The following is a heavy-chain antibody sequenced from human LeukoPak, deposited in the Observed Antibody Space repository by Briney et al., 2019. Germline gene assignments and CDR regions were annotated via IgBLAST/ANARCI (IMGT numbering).Heavy chain of an antibody. V-gene: IGHV3-48*03. J-gene: IGHJ4*02. Sequence: PGGSLRLSCAASGFTFSSYEMNWVRQAPGKGLEWVSYISSSGSTIYYADSVKGRSTISRDNAKNSLYLQMNSLRAEDTAVYYCARDREMATLKGDYSFDYWGQGTLVTVSS. CDR3: ARDREMATLKGDYSFDY. D-gene: IGHD5-24*01. CDR2: ISSSGSTI. CDR1: GFTFSSYE.